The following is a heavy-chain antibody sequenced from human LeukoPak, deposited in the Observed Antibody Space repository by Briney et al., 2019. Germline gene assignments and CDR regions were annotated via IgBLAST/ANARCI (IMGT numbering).Heavy chain of an antibody. V-gene: IGHV3-74*01. CDR2: IDRDGKTT. CDR1: GLTFSSHW. Sequence: PGGSLRLSCAASGLTFSSHWMFWVRQGPGKGLVWVAQIDRDGKTTGYADSVKGRFTISRDNAKNTLYLQMKSLRAEDTAVYYCATESSAWSTFDIWGQGTMVTVSA. J-gene: IGHJ3*02. CDR3: ATESSAWSTFDI. D-gene: IGHD3-22*01.